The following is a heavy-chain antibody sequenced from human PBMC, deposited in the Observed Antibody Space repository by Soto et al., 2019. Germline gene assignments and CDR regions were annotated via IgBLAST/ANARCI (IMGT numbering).Heavy chain of an antibody. Sequence: EVQLVESGGGLLQPGGSLRLSCAASGFTFSSISMNWVRQAPGKGLEWISYISGSSDTIYYSDSFKGRFTISSDSATNSLYLQMNSLSAEDTAVDCCARTAGYFDYWGQGTLVTVSS. CDR2: ISGSSDTI. J-gene: IGHJ4*02. V-gene: IGHV3-48*01. CDR1: GFTFSSIS. CDR3: ARTAGYFDY.